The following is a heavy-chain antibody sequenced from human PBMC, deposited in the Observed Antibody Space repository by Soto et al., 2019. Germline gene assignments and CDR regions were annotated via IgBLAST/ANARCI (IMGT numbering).Heavy chain of an antibody. J-gene: IGHJ6*02. D-gene: IGHD2-15*01. Sequence: PGGSLRLSCAASGFTFSSYGMHWVRQAPGKGLEWVAVIWYDGSNKYYADSVKGRFTISRDNSKNTLYLQMNSLRAEDTAVYYCARVSFCSGGSCYSEHFYYGMDVWGQGTTVTVSS. CDR2: IWYDGSNK. CDR3: ARVSFCSGGSCYSEHFYYGMDV. V-gene: IGHV3-33*01. CDR1: GFTFSSYG.